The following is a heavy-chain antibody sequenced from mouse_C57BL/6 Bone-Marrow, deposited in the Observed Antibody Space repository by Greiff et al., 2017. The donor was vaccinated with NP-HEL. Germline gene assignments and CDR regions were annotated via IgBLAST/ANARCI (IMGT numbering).Heavy chain of an antibody. J-gene: IGHJ4*01. V-gene: IGHV1-9*01. CDR1: GYTFTGYW. Sequence: LQQSGASVKLSCKATGYTFTGYWIEWVKQRPGHGLEWIGEILPGSGSTNYNEKFKGKATFTADTSSNTAYMQLSSLTTEDSAIYYCAKNGVFTTPSTMDYWGQGTSVTVSS. CDR3: AKNGVFTTPSTMDY. CDR2: ILPGSGST. D-gene: IGHD1-1*01.